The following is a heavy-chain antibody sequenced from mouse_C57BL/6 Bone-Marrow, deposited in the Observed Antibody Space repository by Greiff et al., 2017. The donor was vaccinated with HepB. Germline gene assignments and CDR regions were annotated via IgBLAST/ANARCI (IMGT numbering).Heavy chain of an antibody. CDR2: ISSGSSNS. D-gene: IGHD2-4*01. CDR3: ARYYDYDGFDY. V-gene: IGHV5-17*01. J-gene: IGHJ2*01. CDR1: GFTFSDYG. Sequence: EVKLMESGGGLVKPGGSLKLSCAASGFTFSDYGMHWVRQAPEKGLEWVAYISSGSSNSYYADTVKGRFTISRDNAKNTLFLQMTSLRSEDTAIYYCARYYDYDGFDYWGQGTTLTVSS.